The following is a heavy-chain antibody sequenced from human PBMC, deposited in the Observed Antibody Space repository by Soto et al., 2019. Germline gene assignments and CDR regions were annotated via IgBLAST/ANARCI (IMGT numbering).Heavy chain of an antibody. Sequence: QVQLQESGPTLVKPSETLSLTCTVSGDSISGYYWNWIRQPAGKGLEWIGRIYASGSTISNRSLRSRVALSVDTSKNQFSLNPNSVTAADTAMYYCARSAYSSAWYTAFDSWSQGILVTVSS. CDR2: IYASGST. CDR1: GDSISGYY. V-gene: IGHV4-4*07. J-gene: IGHJ4*02. CDR3: ARSAYSSAWYTAFDS. D-gene: IGHD6-19*01.